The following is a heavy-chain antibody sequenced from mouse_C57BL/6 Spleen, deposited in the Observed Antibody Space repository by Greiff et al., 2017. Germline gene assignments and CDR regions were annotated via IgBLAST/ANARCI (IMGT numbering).Heavy chain of an antibody. CDR1: GYTFTSYW. Sequence: QVQLQQPGAELVRPGSSVKLSCKASGYTFTSYWMDWVKQRPGQGLEWIGNIYPSDSETHYKQKFKEKAKLTVDKSSSPAYMQLSSLTSEDSAVYYCARDDYYGTRFAYWGQGTLVTVSA. D-gene: IGHD1-1*01. CDR3: ARDDYYGTRFAY. V-gene: IGHV1-61*01. CDR2: IYPSDSET. J-gene: IGHJ3*01.